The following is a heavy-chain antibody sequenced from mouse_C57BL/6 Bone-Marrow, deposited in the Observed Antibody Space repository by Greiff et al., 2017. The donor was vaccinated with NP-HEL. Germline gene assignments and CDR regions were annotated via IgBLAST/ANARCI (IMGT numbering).Heavy chain of an antibody. V-gene: IGHV2-2*01. CDR3: AGNYPGYGYARYYFDY. J-gene: IGHJ2*01. CDR2: IWRGGST. CDR1: GFSLTSYC. Sequence: VKLQESGPGLVQPSPCLSITCTASGFSLTSYCVHWVRQSPGKGLEWLGVIWRGGSTAYNAAFISSLSISKDNSTSHASFKMNSLLAADTAIYYCAGNYPGYGYARYYFDYWGQGTTLTVSS. D-gene: IGHD2-2*01.